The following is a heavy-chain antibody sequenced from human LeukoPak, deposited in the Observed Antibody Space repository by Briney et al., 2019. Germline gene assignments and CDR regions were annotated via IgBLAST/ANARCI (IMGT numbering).Heavy chain of an antibody. V-gene: IGHV4-34*01. CDR1: GGSFSDYY. CDR3: ARARTYEWNYGFYHFDN. Sequence: SETLSLTCAASGGSFSDYYWGWIRQPPGKGLEWIGDIHHSGITNYNPSLERRVQMAIDTSRTQFSLTLTSVTAADTAVYYCARARTYEWNYGFYHFDNWDQGTLVTVSS. CDR2: IHHSGIT. J-gene: IGHJ4*02. D-gene: IGHD1-7*01.